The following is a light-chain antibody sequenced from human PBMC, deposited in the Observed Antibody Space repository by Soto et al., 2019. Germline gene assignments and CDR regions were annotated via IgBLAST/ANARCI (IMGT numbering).Light chain of an antibody. V-gene: IGKV1-5*01. Sequence: DVQLTQAPSTLSASVGDRFTITCRASQTICNWLAWYQQKPGKAPNILIYDASTLENGVPSRFSGSASGTEFTLTISSLQPYDFATYYCQQYNSYPWTFGQGTKVDI. CDR2: DAS. J-gene: IGKJ1*01. CDR3: QQYNSYPWT. CDR1: QTICNW.